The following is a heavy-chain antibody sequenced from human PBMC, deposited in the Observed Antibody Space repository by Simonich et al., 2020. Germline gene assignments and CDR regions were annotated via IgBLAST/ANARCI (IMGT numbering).Heavy chain of an antibody. V-gene: IGHV3-9*01. J-gene: IGHJ1*01. CDR1: GFTFDDYA. CDR3: AKDVAAAGTEYFQH. Sequence: EVQLVESGGGLVQPGRSLRLSCAASGFTFDDYAMHWVRQAPGNGLEWISGISWKNGSIGYADSVKGRFTISRDNAKNSLYLQMNSLRAEDTALYYCAKDVAAAGTEYFQHWGQGTLVTVSS. CDR2: ISWKNGSI. D-gene: IGHD6-13*01.